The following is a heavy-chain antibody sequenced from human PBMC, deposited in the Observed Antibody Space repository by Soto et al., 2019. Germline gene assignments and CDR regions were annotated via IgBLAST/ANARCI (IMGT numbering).Heavy chain of an antibody. CDR2: ISNSGNT. J-gene: IGHJ1*01. Sequence: EVQLLESGGGLVQSGGSLRLSCAASGFAFSYYGMNWVRQAPGKGLEWVSGISNSGNTYYADSVKGRVTISRDNSKNTLYLQMHSLRTEDTCVYYCAKEWVAGEY. CDR3: AKEWVAGEY. V-gene: IGHV3-23*01. D-gene: IGHD6-19*01. CDR1: GFAFSYYG.